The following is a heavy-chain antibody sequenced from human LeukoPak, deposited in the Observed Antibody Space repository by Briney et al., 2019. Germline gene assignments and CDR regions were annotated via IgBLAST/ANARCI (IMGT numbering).Heavy chain of an antibody. Sequence: GASVKVSCKASGGTFSSYAISWVRQAPGQGLEWMGRIIPIFGTANYAQKFQGRVTVTTDESTSTAYMELSSLGSEDTAVYYCARVRPFAEAFDYWGQGTLVSVSS. CDR1: GGTFSSYA. CDR3: ARVRPFAEAFDY. V-gene: IGHV1-69*05. J-gene: IGHJ4*02. CDR2: IIPIFGTA. D-gene: IGHD1-14*01.